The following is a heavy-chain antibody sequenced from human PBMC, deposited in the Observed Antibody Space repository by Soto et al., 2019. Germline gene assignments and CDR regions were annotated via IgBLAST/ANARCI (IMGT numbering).Heavy chain of an antibody. Sequence: PGGSLRLSCAASGFTFSSYWMSWVRQAPGKGLEWVANIKQDGSEKYYVDYVKGRFTISRDNAKNSLYLQMNSLRAEDTAVYYCARGAGYSSGWYIHYNYGMDVWGQGTTVTVSS. V-gene: IGHV3-7*02. CDR3: ARGAGYSSGWYIHYNYGMDV. J-gene: IGHJ6*02. D-gene: IGHD6-19*01. CDR1: GFTFSSYW. CDR2: IKQDGSEK.